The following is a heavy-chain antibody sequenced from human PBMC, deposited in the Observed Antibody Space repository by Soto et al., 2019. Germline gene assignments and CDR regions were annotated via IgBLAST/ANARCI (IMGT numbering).Heavy chain of an antibody. CDR1: SGTISSSNW. Sequence: SETLSLTCAVSSGTISSSNWWTWVRQPPGKGLEWIGDIYQSGSPNYNPSLRSRVTISVDKSKSQFSLKLSSVTAADTAVYYCASGPDVNDYWGQGTLVTVSS. V-gene: IGHV4-4*02. J-gene: IGHJ4*02. CDR3: ASGPDVNDY. CDR2: IYQSGSP.